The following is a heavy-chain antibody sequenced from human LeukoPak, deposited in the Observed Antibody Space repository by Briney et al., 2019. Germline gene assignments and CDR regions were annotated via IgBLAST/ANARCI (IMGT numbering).Heavy chain of an antibody. CDR2: IKQDGSEK. V-gene: IGHV3-7*01. CDR3: ARDSWVTMVRGVIITGPDYDY. J-gene: IGHJ4*02. CDR1: GFTFTNYW. Sequence: PGGSLRLSCAASGFTFTNYWMSWVRQAPGKGLEWVANIKQDGSEKYYVDSVKGRFTISRDNAKNSLYLQMNSLRAEDTAVYYCARDSWVTMVRGVIITGPDYDYWGQGTLVTVSS. D-gene: IGHD3-10*01.